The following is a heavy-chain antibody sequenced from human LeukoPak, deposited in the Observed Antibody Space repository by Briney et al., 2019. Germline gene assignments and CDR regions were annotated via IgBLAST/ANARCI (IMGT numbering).Heavy chain of an antibody. CDR2: ISSGSHTI. Sequence: PGGSLRLSCEASGFTSNYYSMNWVRQAPGKGLEWVSYISSGSHTIYYGDSVKGRFTISRDNAKNSLFLQMNSLRAEDTAVYYCARGSSGYSIWDYWGQGTLVTVSS. J-gene: IGHJ4*02. CDR3: ARGSSGYSIWDY. CDR1: GFTSNYYS. V-gene: IGHV3-48*04. D-gene: IGHD3-22*01.